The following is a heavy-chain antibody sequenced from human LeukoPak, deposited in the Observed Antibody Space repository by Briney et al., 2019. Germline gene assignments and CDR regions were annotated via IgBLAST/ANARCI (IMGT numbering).Heavy chain of an antibody. CDR1: GASISGSSGYY. J-gene: IGHJ4*02. CDR2: IDYSGTT. Sequence: SSETLSLTCAVSGASISGSSGYYWGWVRQPPGEGLEWISSIDYSGTTQYNPFVKSRVSIFIDTSKNQFSLNLNSVTAADTAVYYCARQSVGTASIYYFAYWGQGILVTVSS. V-gene: IGHV4-39*01. CDR3: ARQSVGTASIYYFAY. D-gene: IGHD1-26*01.